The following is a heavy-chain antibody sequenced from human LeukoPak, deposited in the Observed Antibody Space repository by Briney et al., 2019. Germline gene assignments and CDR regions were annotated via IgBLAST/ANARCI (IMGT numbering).Heavy chain of an antibody. J-gene: IGHJ4*02. CDR2: IYTSGTT. CDR3: ALLGSSALDY. Sequence: SETLSLICTVSGDSISSYYFNWIRQPAGKGLEWLGRIYTSGTTYYNPSLKSRLTMSVDTSKNQFSLKLRSVTAADTALYFCALLGSSALDYWGQGVLVTVSS. CDR1: GDSISSYY. V-gene: IGHV4-4*07. D-gene: IGHD3-22*01.